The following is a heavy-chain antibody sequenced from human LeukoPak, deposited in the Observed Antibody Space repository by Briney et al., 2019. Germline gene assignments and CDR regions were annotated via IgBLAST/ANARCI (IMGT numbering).Heavy chain of an antibody. CDR2: INPNSGDT. CDR1: GYTLTELS. Sequence: ASVKVSCKVSGYTLTELSMHWVRQAPGQGLEWMGWINPNSGDTNYAQKFQGRVTMTRDTSISTTYMELSRLRSDDTAVYYCARKSSTSRTRPFDYWGQGTLVTVSS. J-gene: IGHJ4*02. V-gene: IGHV1-2*02. D-gene: IGHD2-2*01. CDR3: ARKSSTSRTRPFDY.